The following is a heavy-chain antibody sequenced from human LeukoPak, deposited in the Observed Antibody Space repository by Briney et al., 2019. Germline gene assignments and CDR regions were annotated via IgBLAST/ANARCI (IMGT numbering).Heavy chain of an antibody. CDR3: ARRSPSGSYYRLCDY. CDR1: GGSISSSSYY. CDR2: IYYSGST. D-gene: IGHD1-26*01. Sequence: PSETLSLTCTVSGGSISSSSYYWGWIRQPPGKGLEWIGSIYYSGSTYYNPSLKSRVTISVDTSKNQFSLKLSSVTAADTAVYHCARRSPSGSYYRLCDYWGQGTLVTVSS. V-gene: IGHV4-39*07. J-gene: IGHJ4*02.